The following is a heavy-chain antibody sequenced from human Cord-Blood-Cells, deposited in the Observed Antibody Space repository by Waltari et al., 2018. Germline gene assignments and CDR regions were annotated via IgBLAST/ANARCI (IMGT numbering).Heavy chain of an antibody. CDR1: GGSISSSSYY. Sequence: QLQLQESGPGLVKPSETLSLTCTVSGGSISSSSYYWGWIRQPPGKGLAWIGSIYYRGSTYYNTSLKSRVTISVDTSKNQFSLKLSSVTAADSAVYYCARSPSRFLEWLLGYFDYWGQGTLVTVSS. CDR2: IYYRGST. D-gene: IGHD3-3*01. V-gene: IGHV4-39*01. CDR3: ARSPSRFLEWLLGYFDY. J-gene: IGHJ4*02.